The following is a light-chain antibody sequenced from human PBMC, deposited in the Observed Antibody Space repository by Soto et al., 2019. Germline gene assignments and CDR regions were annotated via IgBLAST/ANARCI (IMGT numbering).Light chain of an antibody. Sequence: EIGLTQSPGTLSLSPGETDTLSCRASQSVASDLTWYQQKPGQAPRLLISRASTGATGIPDRFSGSWSGTDFTLTINRLEPEDSAVYYCQQHTSSMYTFGQGTKLESK. CDR1: QSVASD. V-gene: IGKV3-20*01. CDR2: RAS. CDR3: QQHTSSMYT. J-gene: IGKJ2*01.